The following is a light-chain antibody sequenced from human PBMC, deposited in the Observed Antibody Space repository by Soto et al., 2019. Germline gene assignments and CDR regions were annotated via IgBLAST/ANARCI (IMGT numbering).Light chain of an antibody. J-gene: IGKJ1*01. CDR3: EEYSNWWT. Sequence: ETVVTQSPATLYVSPGVRATLSCRASQSVGSAVAWYQHKPGQAPRLLIYGASTRPTGVPARYSGSAPGAEFPIIIRSRQSEDCAVYYCEEYSNWWTFGQGTKMESK. V-gene: IGKV3-15*01. CDR2: GAS. CDR1: QSVGSA.